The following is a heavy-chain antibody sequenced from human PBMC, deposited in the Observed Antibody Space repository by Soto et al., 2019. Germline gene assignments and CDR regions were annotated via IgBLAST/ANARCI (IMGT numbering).Heavy chain of an antibody. CDR3: ARLRIATNNYKWFDP. J-gene: IGHJ5*02. Sequence: SETLSLPCSVSGAALNSGNYDWGLIRQGPGKGLEWIGHIYVTGAVDYNPSLRDRITISQDTSERQFSLNLRLVTAADTAVYYCARLRIATNNYKWFDPWGQGTLVTVSS. CDR2: IYVTGAV. V-gene: IGHV4-31*03. CDR1: GAALNSGNYD. D-gene: IGHD2-21*01.